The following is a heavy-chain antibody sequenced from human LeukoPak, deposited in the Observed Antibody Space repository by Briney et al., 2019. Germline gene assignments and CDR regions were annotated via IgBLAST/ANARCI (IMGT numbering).Heavy chain of an antibody. CDR2: IYPDDSDT. Sequence: GESLKISCKGSGYSFTNYWIAWVRQLPGKGLEWMGVIYPDDSDTRYSPSFQGQVTISADKSISTAYLQWSSLKASDTAMYYCARGNYYGSGSYFLDWFDPWGQGTLVTVSS. CDR3: ARGNYYGSGSYFLDWFDP. D-gene: IGHD3-10*01. V-gene: IGHV5-51*01. J-gene: IGHJ5*02. CDR1: GYSFTNYW.